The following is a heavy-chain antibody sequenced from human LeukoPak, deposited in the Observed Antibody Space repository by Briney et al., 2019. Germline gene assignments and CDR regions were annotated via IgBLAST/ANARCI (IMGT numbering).Heavy chain of an antibody. J-gene: IGHJ4*02. V-gene: IGHV3-23*01. CDR2: IRGNGDRT. Sequence: PGGSLRLSCAASGFTFSSNAMTWVRQAPGKGLEWVSTIRGNGDRTHYADSVTGRFTISRDNSKNTLYLQMNSLRGEDSAMYYCAKGQELDDGVFDSWGQGTLVTVSS. D-gene: IGHD1-1*01. CDR1: GFTFSSNA. CDR3: AKGQELDDGVFDS.